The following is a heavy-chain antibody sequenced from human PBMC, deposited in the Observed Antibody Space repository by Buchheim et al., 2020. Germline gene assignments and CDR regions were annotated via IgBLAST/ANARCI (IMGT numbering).Heavy chain of an antibody. CDR3: AKDSTNSVLPRETFPVPFDS. CDR2: VSFDGSKR. J-gene: IGHJ4*02. Sequence: QVQLVESGGGVVQSGRSLRLSCAASGFTFSDYGMHWVRQDPGKGLEWVAVVSFDGSKRFYADSVQGRFTISRDNSKNTLYLQMNSLGAEDTAVYYCAKDSTNSVLPRETFPVPFDSWGQGTL. CDR1: GFTFSDYG. D-gene: IGHD2-8*01. V-gene: IGHV3-30*18.